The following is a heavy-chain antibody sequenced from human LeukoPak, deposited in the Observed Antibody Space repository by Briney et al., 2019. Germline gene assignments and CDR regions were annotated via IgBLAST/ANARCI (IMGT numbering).Heavy chain of an antibody. V-gene: IGHV1-46*01. Sequence: ASVKVSCKASGYTFTSYYMHWVRQAPGQGLEWMGIINPSGGSTSYAQKFQGRVTMTRDMSTSTVYMELSSLRSEDTAVYYCARDRGVLRYFDWSFEFDYWGQGTLVTVSS. CDR1: GYTFTSYY. CDR2: INPSGGST. J-gene: IGHJ4*02. D-gene: IGHD3-9*01. CDR3: ARDRGVLRYFDWSFEFDY.